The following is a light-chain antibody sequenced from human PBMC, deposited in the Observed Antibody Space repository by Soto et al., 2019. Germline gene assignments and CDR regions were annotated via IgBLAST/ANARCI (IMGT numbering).Light chain of an antibody. CDR1: QSVSSNY. CDR3: QQYDMSPRT. V-gene: IGKV3-20*01. CDR2: GAS. J-gene: IGKJ1*01. Sequence: EVMLTQSPGTLSLSPGERATLSCRASQSVSSNYLAWYQQKSGQAPRLLIYGASNRATGIPDRFSGSGSGTDFTLTSRRLEPEDFAVYYCQQYDMSPRTFGQGTKVEFK.